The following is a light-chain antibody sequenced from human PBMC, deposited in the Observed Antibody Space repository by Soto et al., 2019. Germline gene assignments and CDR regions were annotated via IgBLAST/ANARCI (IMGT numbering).Light chain of an antibody. CDR1: QSVGSNY. V-gene: IGKV3-20*01. CDR3: QQDNYSPWT. J-gene: IGKJ1*01. CDR2: GAS. Sequence: EIVVTQSPGTLSLSPGERATLSCRASQSVGSNYLAWYQQKPGQAPRLLIYGASSRATGIPDRFSGGGSGTDFPLTMSRLDPAEFAMYSWQQDNYSPWTYGQGTKVEIK.